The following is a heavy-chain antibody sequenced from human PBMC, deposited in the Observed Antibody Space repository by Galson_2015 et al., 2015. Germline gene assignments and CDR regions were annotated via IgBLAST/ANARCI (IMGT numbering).Heavy chain of an antibody. D-gene: IGHD3-10*01. V-gene: IGHV3-11*01. CDR1: GFTFSDYY. CDR2: ISSSGSTI. J-gene: IGHJ6*02. CDR3: ARAGPYGSGSLVDV. Sequence: SLRLSCAASGFTFSDYYMGWIRQAPGKGLEWVSYISSSGSTIYYADSVKGRFTISRDNAKNSLYLQMNSLRAEDTAVYYCARAGPYGSGSLVDVWGQGTTVTVSS.